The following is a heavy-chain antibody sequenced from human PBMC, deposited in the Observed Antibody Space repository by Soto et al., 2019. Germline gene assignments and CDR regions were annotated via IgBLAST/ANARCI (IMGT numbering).Heavy chain of an antibody. D-gene: IGHD1-26*01. V-gene: IGHV4-30-4*01. Sequence: LSLTCTVSGDSINSVDHYWSWIRQPPGKGLEWMGYIYHSGSTHYNPSLNSRLTISIDTSTNRFSLNLTSVTAADTAVYFCARLRWETENNWFDPWGQGALVTVSS. CDR1: GDSINSVDHY. CDR3: ARLRWETENNWFDP. J-gene: IGHJ5*02. CDR2: IYHSGST.